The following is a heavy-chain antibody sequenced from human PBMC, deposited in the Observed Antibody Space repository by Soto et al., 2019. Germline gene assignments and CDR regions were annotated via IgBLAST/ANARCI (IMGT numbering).Heavy chain of an antibody. D-gene: IGHD6-13*01. CDR2: ISGSGGST. CDR1: GFTFSSYA. Sequence: GGSLRLSCAASGFTFSSYAMSWVRQAPGKGLEWVSAISGSGGSTYYADSVKGRFTISRDNSKNTLYLQMNSLRAEDTAVYYCAKELAAGTRHYYYYGMDVWGQGTTVTVSS. J-gene: IGHJ6*02. V-gene: IGHV3-23*01. CDR3: AKELAAGTRHYYYYGMDV.